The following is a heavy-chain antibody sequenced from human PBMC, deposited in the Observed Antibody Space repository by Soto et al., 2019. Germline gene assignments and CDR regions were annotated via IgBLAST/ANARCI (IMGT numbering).Heavy chain of an antibody. Sequence: VRSLRLSCAASGFTFSSYWMSWVRQAPGKGLEWVANIKQDGSEKYYVDSVKGRFTISRDNAKNSLYLQMNSLRAEDTAVYYCARDATYDFWSGYYYYYYGMDVWGQGTTVNVSS. D-gene: IGHD3-3*01. V-gene: IGHV3-7*05. CDR3: ARDATYDFWSGYYYYYYGMDV. CDR1: GFTFSSYW. J-gene: IGHJ6*02. CDR2: IKQDGSEK.